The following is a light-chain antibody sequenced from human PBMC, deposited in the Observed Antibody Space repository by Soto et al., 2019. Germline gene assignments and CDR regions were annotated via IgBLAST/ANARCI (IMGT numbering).Light chain of an antibody. V-gene: IGKV2-28*01. Sequence: DIVMTQSPLSLPVTPGEPASISCRSSQSLLYTNEYNYLDWCLQKPGQSPQVLIYLGSIRASGVPDRFSSSGSGTDFTLKISRVEAEDVGVYYCMQALQTPLTFGGGTKVDIK. CDR1: QSLLYTNEYNY. CDR2: LGS. J-gene: IGKJ4*01. CDR3: MQALQTPLT.